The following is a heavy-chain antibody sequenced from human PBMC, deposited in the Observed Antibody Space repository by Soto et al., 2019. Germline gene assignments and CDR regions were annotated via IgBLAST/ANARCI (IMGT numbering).Heavy chain of an antibody. J-gene: IGHJ6*02. CDR3: ARELELPQSGYYYYGMDV. CDR1: GDSVSSNSAA. CDR2: TYYRSKWYN. D-gene: IGHD1-7*01. V-gene: IGHV6-1*01. Sequence: PSQTLSLTCAISGDSVSSNSAAWNWIRQSPSRGLEWLGRTYYRSKWYNGYAVSVKSRITINPDTSKNQLSMQLNSVTPEDTAVYYCARELELPQSGYYYYGMDVWGQGTTVTVSS.